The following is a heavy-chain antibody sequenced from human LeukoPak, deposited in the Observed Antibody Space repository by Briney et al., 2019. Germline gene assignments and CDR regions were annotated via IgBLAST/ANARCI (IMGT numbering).Heavy chain of an antibody. D-gene: IGHD1-1*01. CDR2: ISSSSNNI. J-gene: IGHJ5*02. CDR3: ARSQWNPGKTTQTT. V-gene: IGHV3-11*01. CDR1: GFIFSDYY. Sequence: GGSLRLSCAGSGFIFSDYYMSWIRQAPGKGLEWVSYISSSSNNIYYADSVKGRFTISRDNAKNSLYLQMNSLRVEDTAVYYCARSQWNPGKTTQTTWGQGTLVTVSS.